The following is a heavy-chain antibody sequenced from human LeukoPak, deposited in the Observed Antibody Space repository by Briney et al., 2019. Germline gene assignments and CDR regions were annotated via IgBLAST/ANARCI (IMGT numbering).Heavy chain of an antibody. CDR3: ARVPSHSSSWYRGFDP. CDR2: INHSGST. D-gene: IGHD6-13*01. Sequence: SETLSLTCAVYGGSFSGYYWSWIRQPPGKGLEWIGEINHSGSTNYNPSLKSRVTISVDTSKNQFSLKLSSVTAADTAVYYCARVPSHSSSWYRGFDPWGQGTLVTVSS. V-gene: IGHV4-34*01. J-gene: IGHJ5*02. CDR1: GGSFSGYY.